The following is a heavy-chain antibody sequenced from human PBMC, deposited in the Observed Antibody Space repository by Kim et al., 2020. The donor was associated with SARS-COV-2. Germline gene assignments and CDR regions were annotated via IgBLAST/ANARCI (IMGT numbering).Heavy chain of an antibody. Sequence: ADSVKGRFTISRDNAKNSLYLQMNSLGAEATAVYYCARTGTTSAHGAFDIWGQGTMVTVSS. V-gene: IGHV3-11*03. J-gene: IGHJ3*02. CDR3: ARTGTTSAHGAFDI. D-gene: IGHD1-1*01.